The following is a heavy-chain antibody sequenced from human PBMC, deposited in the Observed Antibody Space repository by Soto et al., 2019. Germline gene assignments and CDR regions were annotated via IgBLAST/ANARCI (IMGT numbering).Heavy chain of an antibody. Sequence: QVQLVQSGAEVKKPGSSVKVSCKVSGGTFSSYAVSWVRQAPGQGLEWMGGIIPMFHTPNYAQKFQDRIFHNADESTSTAYMELSSLRSDDTAVYYCARGSLFGDYGDFDFWGQGTLVTVSS. D-gene: IGHD4-17*01. CDR1: GGTFSSYA. V-gene: IGHV1-69*01. CDR3: ARGSLFGDYGDFDF. J-gene: IGHJ4*02. CDR2: IIPMFHTP.